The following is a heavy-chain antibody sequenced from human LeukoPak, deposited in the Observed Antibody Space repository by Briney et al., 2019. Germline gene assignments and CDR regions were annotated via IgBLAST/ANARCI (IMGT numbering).Heavy chain of an antibody. V-gene: IGHV3-21*01. CDR1: GFTFSSYS. J-gene: IGHJ4*02. CDR3: ASYSGSYLYYFDY. D-gene: IGHD1-26*01. CDR2: ISSSSSYI. Sequence: GGSLRLSCTASGFTFSSYSMNWVRQAPGKGLEWVSSISSSSSYIYYADSVKGRFTISRDNAKNSLYLQMNSLRAEDTAVYYCASYSGSYLYYFDYWGQGTLVTVSS.